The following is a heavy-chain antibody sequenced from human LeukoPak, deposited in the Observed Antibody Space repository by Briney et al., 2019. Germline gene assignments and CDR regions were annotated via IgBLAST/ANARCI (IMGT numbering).Heavy chain of an antibody. J-gene: IGHJ4*01. CDR2: ISCDGSNK. CDR3: AKARGNDYGDRYYFDF. D-gene: IGHD4-17*01. CDR1: GFTFSSYD. V-gene: IGHV3-30*18. Sequence: PGGSLRLSCAASGFTFSSYDIHWVRQAPGKGLEWVAFISCDGSNKYYVDSMEGRFTISRDNSKNTLYLQMNSLRAEDTAVYYCAKARGNDYGDRYYFDFWGHGTLVTVSS.